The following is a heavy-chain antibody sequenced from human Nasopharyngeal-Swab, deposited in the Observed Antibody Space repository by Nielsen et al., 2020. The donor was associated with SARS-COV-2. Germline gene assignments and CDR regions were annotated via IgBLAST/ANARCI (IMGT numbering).Heavy chain of an antibody. CDR1: GFTFSSYS. J-gene: IGHJ3*02. CDR2: ISSSSSYI. D-gene: IGHD1-26*01. Sequence: GESLKISCAASGFTFSSYSMNWVRQAPGKGLEWVSSISSSSSYIYYADSVKGRFTISRDNAKNSLYLQMNSLRAEDTAVYYCAKDKSGYTGTYGALDIWGQGTMVTVSS. V-gene: IGHV3-21*03. CDR3: AKDKSGYTGTYGALDI.